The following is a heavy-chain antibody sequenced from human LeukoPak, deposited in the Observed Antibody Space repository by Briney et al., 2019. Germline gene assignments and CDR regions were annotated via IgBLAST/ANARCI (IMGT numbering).Heavy chain of an antibody. Sequence: PSETLSLTCTVSGGSISNYYWSWIRQPPGEGLEFVGYIYYTGSTNYNPSLKSRVTMSVDTSKNQFSLKLSSVTAADTAVYYCARDSRRDGYNLDYWGRGTLVTVSS. J-gene: IGHJ4*02. V-gene: IGHV4-59*12. CDR1: GGSISNYY. D-gene: IGHD5-24*01. CDR2: IYYTGST. CDR3: ARDSRRDGYNLDY.